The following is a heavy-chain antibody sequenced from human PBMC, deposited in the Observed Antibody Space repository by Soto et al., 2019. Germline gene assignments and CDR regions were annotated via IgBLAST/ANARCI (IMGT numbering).Heavy chain of an antibody. CDR2: ISGSGGST. J-gene: IGHJ4*02. D-gene: IGHD6-19*01. CDR3: AILAVAGYDFAY. Sequence: GGSLILSCAASGFTFSSYAMSWVRQAPGKGLEWVSGISGSGGSTYYADSVKGRFTIPRDNSKNTLYLQMNSLRAEDTAVYYCAILAVAGYDFAYWGQGTLVTVSS. CDR1: GFTFSSYA. V-gene: IGHV3-23*01.